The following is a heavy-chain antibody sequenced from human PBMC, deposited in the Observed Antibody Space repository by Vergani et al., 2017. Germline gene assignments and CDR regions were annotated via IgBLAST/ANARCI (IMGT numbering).Heavy chain of an antibody. J-gene: IGHJ4*02. CDR3: AKADPTAMGPMVHFDY. Sequence: EVQLLESGGGLVQPGGSQRLSCAASRFTFSTYAMSWVRQAPGKGLEWVSSISGSGGSTYHADSVKGRFTISRDNSKNTVYLQMNSLRAEDTAVYYCAKADPTAMGPMVHFDYWGQGTLVTVSS. D-gene: IGHD5-18*01. CDR2: ISGSGGST. CDR1: RFTFSTYA. V-gene: IGHV3-23*01.